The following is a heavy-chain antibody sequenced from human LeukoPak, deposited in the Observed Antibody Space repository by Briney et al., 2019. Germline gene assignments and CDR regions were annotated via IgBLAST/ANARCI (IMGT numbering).Heavy chain of an antibody. D-gene: IGHD6-19*01. CDR3: ARRVYNSGWYIDY. J-gene: IGHJ4*02. V-gene: IGHV3-74*01. Sequence: GGSLRLSCAASGFTLSSYWMHWVRQAPGKGLVWVSRINFDGSSTSYADSVKGRFTISRDNAKNSLYLQMNSLRAEDTAVYYCARRVYNSGWYIDYWGQGTLVTVSS. CDR2: INFDGSST. CDR1: GFTLSSYW.